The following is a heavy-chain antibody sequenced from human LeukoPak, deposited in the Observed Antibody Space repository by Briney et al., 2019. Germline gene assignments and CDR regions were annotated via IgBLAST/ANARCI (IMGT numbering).Heavy chain of an antibody. J-gene: IGHJ6*03. V-gene: IGHV3-23*01. CDR1: GFSFITYA. CDR2: ISGTGSAV. D-gene: IGHD1-26*01. CDR3: VKGSGTHYYFSYMDV. Sequence: PGGSLRLSCAASGFSFITYAMNWVRQAPGKGLEWVSGISGTGSAVGYADSVKGRFTVSRDTSKRTVYLQMSGLRVDDTAVYYCVKGSGTHYYFSYMDVWGKGTPVTVSS.